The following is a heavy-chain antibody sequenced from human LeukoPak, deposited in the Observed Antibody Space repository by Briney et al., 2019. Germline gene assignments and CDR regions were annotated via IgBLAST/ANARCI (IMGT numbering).Heavy chain of an antibody. CDR3: ARVVAHGFGVVRAFDI. Sequence: SETLSLTCTVSGYSISSGYYWGWIRQPPGKGLEWIVSIYHSGSTYYNPSLKSRVTISVDTSKNQFSLKLSSVTAADTAVYYCARVVAHGFGVVRAFDIWGQGTMVTVSS. V-gene: IGHV4-38-2*02. CDR1: GYSISSGYY. D-gene: IGHD3-3*01. J-gene: IGHJ3*02. CDR2: IYHSGST.